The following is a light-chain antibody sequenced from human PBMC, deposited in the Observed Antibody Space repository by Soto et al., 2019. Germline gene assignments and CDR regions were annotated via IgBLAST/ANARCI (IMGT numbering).Light chain of an antibody. CDR3: QQDRT. CDR1: QSISSW. CDR2: DAS. V-gene: IGKV1-5*01. J-gene: IGKJ1*01. Sequence: DIQMTQSPSTLSASVGDRVTITCRASQSISSWLAWYQQKPGKAPKLLIIDASNVQSGVPSRFSGSGSGTEFTLTISSLQPDDFATYYCQQDRTFGQGTKVEIK.